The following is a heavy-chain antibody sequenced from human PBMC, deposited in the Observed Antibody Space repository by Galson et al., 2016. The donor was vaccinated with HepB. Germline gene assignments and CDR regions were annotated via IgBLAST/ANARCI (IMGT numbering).Heavy chain of an antibody. CDR3: ARDKYDTLTPYAYFDL. Sequence: SLRLSCAASGFTVSSHYMSWVRQAPGKGLEWVSVIYSGGSTQYAASVKGRFTISRDNSNNTLSLQMNSLRAENTALYYCARDKYDTLTPYAYFDLWGRGTLVTVSS. V-gene: IGHV3-53*01. CDR1: GFTVSSHY. CDR2: IYSGGST. D-gene: IGHD3-9*01. J-gene: IGHJ2*01.